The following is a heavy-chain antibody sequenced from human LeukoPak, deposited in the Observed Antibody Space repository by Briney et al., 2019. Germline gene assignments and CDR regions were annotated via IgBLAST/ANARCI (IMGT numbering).Heavy chain of an antibody. J-gene: IGHJ4*02. CDR2: ISGSGGST. Sequence: GGSLRLSCAASGFTFSSYAMSWVRQAPGKGLEWVSAISGSGGSTYYADSVKGRFTISRDNSKNTLYLQMNSLRAEDTAVYYCARDSGYDSLIGDFDYRGQGTLVTVSS. D-gene: IGHD5-12*01. CDR1: GFTFSSYA. V-gene: IGHV3-23*01. CDR3: ARDSGYDSLIGDFDY.